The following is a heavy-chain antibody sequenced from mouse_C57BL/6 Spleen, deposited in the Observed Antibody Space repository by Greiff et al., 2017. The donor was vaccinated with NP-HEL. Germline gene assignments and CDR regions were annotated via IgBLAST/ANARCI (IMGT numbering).Heavy chain of an antibody. CDR2: IYPGDGDT. V-gene: IGHV1-80*01. J-gene: IGHJ2*01. CDR3: ARKEDYDYGFDD. Sequence: VQLQQSGAELVKPGASVKISCKASGYAFSSYWMNWVKQRPGKGLEWIGQIYPGDGDTNYNGKFKGKATLTADKSSSTAYMQLSSLTSEDSAVYFCARKEDYDYGFDDWGQGTTLTVSS. D-gene: IGHD2-4*01. CDR1: GYAFSSYW.